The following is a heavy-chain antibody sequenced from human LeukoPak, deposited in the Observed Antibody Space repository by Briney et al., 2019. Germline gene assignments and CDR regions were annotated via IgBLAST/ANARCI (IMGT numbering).Heavy chain of an antibody. CDR1: GFDFSNYA. CDR2: ISGSGDGT. J-gene: IGHJ5*02. CDR3: AKGPLYRSGSYSPYFYDH. Sequence: GGSLRLSCATSGFDFSNYAMDWVRQAPGKGLEWVSGISGSGDGTYYADSVKGRFTISRASSTSTLHLHVTSLRAEDTAVYYCAKGPLYRSGSYSPYFYDHWGQGTLVTVSS. V-gene: IGHV3-23*01. D-gene: IGHD3-10*01.